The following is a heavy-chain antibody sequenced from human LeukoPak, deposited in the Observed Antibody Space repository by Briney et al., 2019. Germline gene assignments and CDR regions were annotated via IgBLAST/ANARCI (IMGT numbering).Heavy chain of an antibody. J-gene: IGHJ4*02. V-gene: IGHV3-23*01. CDR3: ARRGSPDY. D-gene: IGHD2-15*01. CDR2: ISGSGGST. Sequence: GGSLRLSCAASGFTFSSYVMRWVRQAPGKGLEWVSGISGSGGSTYYADSVKGRFTISRDNSKNTLYMQMNSLRAEDTAVYYCARRGSPDYWGQGTLVTVSS. CDR1: GFTFSSYV.